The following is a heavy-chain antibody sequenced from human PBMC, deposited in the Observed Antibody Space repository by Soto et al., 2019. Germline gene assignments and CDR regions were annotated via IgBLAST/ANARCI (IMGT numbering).Heavy chain of an antibody. Sequence: SETLSLTCSVSSGSISSYYWSWIRQPPGKGLEWIGYVYYSGSTNYNPSLKSRVTISVDTSKNQFSLKLSSVTAADTAVYYCASSQSDSSGYYYGWIWFDPWGQGTLVTVSS. V-gene: IGHV4-59*01. CDR3: ASSQSDSSGYYYGWIWFDP. CDR1: SGSISSYY. D-gene: IGHD3-22*01. J-gene: IGHJ5*02. CDR2: VYYSGST.